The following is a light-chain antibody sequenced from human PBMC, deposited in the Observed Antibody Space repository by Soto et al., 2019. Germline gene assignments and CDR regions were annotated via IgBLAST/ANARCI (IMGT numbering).Light chain of an antibody. CDR3: QQYSSSPAT. V-gene: IGKV3-20*01. CDR2: GAS. J-gene: IGKJ1*01. Sequence: EIVLTQSPGTLSLSPGERATLSCRASQSVRSSHLAWYQQKPGQAPRLLIYGASSRAPGIPDRFSGSGSGTDFSLTISRLEPEDFAVYSCQQYSSSPATFGQGTKVEI. CDR1: QSVRSSH.